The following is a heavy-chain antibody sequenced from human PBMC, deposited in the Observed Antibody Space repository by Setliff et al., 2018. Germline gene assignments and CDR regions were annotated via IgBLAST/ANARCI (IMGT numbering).Heavy chain of an antibody. CDR3: ARESVVVVTTTNYYYYIDA. Sequence: ASVKVSCKASGGAFSNYGITWVRQAPGQGLEWMGGIIPIFGTTTYAQKFLGRVTITTDESSSTGYMELSSLRSEDTAVYFCARESVVVVTTTNYYYYIDAWGEGTTVTVSS. CDR1: GGAFSNYG. J-gene: IGHJ6*03. CDR2: IIPIFGTT. D-gene: IGHD2-21*02. V-gene: IGHV1-69*05.